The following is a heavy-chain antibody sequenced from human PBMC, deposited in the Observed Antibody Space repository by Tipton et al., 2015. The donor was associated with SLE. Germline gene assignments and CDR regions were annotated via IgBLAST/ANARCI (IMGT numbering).Heavy chain of an antibody. CDR1: GGSISSYY. CDR2: IYYSGST. D-gene: IGHD4-17*01. J-gene: IGHJ4*02. V-gene: IGHV4-59*01. Sequence: TLSLTCTVSGGSISSYYWSWIRQPPGKGLEWIGYIYYSGSTNYNPSLKSRVTISVDTSKNQFSLKLSSVTAADTAVYYCAREGYGAYWGQGTLVTVSS. CDR3: AREGYGAY.